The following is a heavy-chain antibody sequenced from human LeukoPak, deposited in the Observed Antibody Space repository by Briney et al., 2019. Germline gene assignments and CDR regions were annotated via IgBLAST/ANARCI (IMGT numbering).Heavy chain of an antibody. Sequence: GGSLRLSCAASGFTVSSNYMSWVRQAPGKGLEWVSVIYSCGSTYYADSVKGRFTISRDNSKNTLYLQMNSLRAEDTAVYYCAKESPYYYDSSGYYEVYFDYWGQGTLVTVSS. CDR3: AKESPYYYDSSGYYEVYFDY. D-gene: IGHD3-22*01. CDR1: GFTVSSNY. CDR2: IYSCGST. J-gene: IGHJ4*02. V-gene: IGHV3-53*01.